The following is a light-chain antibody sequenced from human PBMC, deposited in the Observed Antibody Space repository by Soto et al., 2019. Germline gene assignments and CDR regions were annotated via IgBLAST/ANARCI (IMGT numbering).Light chain of an antibody. V-gene: IGLV2-23*01. CDR2: EGT. Sequence: SAPTQHASVAESPGQSITIPCTGTSSYVGSYNLVSWFQQHPGKVPKLLIYEGTKRPSGLSDRFSGSKSGNTASLTISGLQAEDEADYYCYSYAGENLYVFGTGTKVTVL. J-gene: IGLJ1*01. CDR3: YSYAGENLYV. CDR1: SSYVGSYNL.